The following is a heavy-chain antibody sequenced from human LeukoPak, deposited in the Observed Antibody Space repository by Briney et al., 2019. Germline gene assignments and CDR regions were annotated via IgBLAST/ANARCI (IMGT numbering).Heavy chain of an antibody. D-gene: IGHD4-23*01. V-gene: IGHV3-30*02. Sequence: GGSLRLSCAASGFTFSSYGMHWVRQAPAKGLDWGAFKGYDGSNKYYADSVKGRFTISRDNSKNTLYLQMNSLRAEDTAVYYCAKKDHYDGGLDAFDIWGQGTMVTVSS. CDR2: KGYDGSNK. CDR1: GFTFSSYG. CDR3: AKKDHYDGGLDAFDI. J-gene: IGHJ3*02.